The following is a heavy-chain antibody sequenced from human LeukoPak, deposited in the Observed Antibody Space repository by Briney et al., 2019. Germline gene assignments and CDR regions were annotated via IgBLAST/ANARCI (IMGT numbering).Heavy chain of an antibody. CDR3: ASGTSGYAHEDYFDY. J-gene: IGHJ4*02. V-gene: IGHV4-34*01. D-gene: IGHD5-12*01. Sequence: SETLSLTCAVYGGSFSGYYWSWIRQPPGKGLEWIGEINHSGSTIYNPSLKSRVTISLDTSKNQFSLKLSSVTAADTAVYYCASGTSGYAHEDYFDYWGQGTLVTVSS. CDR1: GGSFSGYY. CDR2: INHSGST.